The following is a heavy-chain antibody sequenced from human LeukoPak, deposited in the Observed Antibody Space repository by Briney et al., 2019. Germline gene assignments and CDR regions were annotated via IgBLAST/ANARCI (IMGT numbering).Heavy chain of an antibody. CDR3: ARASWYYGSGSYYFFDY. J-gene: IGHJ4*02. CDR1: GFTFSSYG. CDR2: IKQDGSEK. Sequence: GGSLRLSCAASGFTFSSYGMHWVRQAPGKGLEWVANIKQDGSEKYYVDSVKGRFTISRDNAKNSLYLQMNSLRAEGTAVYYCARASWYYGSGSYYFFDYWGQGTLVTVSS. V-gene: IGHV3-7*01. D-gene: IGHD3-10*01.